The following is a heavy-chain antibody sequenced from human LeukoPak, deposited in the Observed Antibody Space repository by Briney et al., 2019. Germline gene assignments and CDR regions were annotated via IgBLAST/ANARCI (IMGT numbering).Heavy chain of an antibody. J-gene: IGHJ6*03. CDR3: AKENYHYYMDV. CDR1: GFPFSHLG. Sequence: PGGSLRLSCEASGFPFSHLGMHWVRQAPGKGLEWVAVISYDGSMKYYGDSVKGRFTISRDNSKNTLYLQLNSLRPEDTAVFYCAKENYHYYMDVWGKGTRVTVSS. V-gene: IGHV3-30*18. CDR2: ISYDGSMK. D-gene: IGHD3-10*01.